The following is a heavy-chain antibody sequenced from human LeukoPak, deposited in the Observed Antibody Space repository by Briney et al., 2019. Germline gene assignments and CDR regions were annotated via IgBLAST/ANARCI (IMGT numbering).Heavy chain of an antibody. CDR1: GFTFSSYG. CDR2: IRYDGSNK. Sequence: GGSLRLSCAASGFTFSSYGMHWVRQAPGKGLEWVAFIRYDGSNKYYADSVKGRFTISRDNSKNTLYLQMNSLRAEDTAVYYCAKGWYYDSSGPSDYWGQGTLVTVSS. CDR3: AKGWYYDSSGPSDY. J-gene: IGHJ4*02. D-gene: IGHD3-22*01. V-gene: IGHV3-30*02.